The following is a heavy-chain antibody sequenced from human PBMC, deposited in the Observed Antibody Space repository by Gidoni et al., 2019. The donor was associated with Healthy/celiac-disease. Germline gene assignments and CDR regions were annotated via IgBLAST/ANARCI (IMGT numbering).Heavy chain of an antibody. D-gene: IGHD6-13*01. Sequence: QVQLVESGGGVVQPGRSLRLSCAASGFTFRRPGMHWVRQAPGKGLEWVAVIWYYGSNKYYADSGKGRFNISRDNSKNPLYLQMNSLRAEDTAVYYCATIPHKYSSSWYTRGDAFDIWGQGTMVTVSS. CDR2: IWYYGSNK. CDR1: GFTFRRPG. J-gene: IGHJ3*02. V-gene: IGHV3-33*01. CDR3: ATIPHKYSSSWYTRGDAFDI.